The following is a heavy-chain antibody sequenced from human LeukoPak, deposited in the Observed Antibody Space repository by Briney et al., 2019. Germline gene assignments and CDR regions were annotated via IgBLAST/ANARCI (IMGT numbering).Heavy chain of an antibody. CDR3: AKVRYYGSGSYYYYFGY. D-gene: IGHD3-10*01. CDR1: GFTFSSYG. CDR2: IRGSGGST. Sequence: GGTLRLSCAASGFTFSSYGMSWVRQAPGKGLELVGAIRGSGGSTYYPASVKGRFTISSDNSKNTLYLQMNRLGAEDTAVYYCAKVRYYGSGSYYYYFGYRGQGTLVTVS. J-gene: IGHJ4*01. V-gene: IGHV3-23*01.